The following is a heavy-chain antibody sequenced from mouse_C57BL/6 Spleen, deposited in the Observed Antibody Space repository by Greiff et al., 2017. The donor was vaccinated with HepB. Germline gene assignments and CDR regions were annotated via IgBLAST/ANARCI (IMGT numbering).Heavy chain of an antibody. CDR3: ARTAQATSWFAY. CDR2: IDPEDGET. Sequence: EVMLVESGAELVKPGASVKLSCTASGFNIKDYYMHWVKQRTEQGLEWIGRIDPEDGETKYAPKFQGKATITADTSSNTAYLQLSSLTSEDTAVYYCARTAQATSWFAYWGQGTLVTVSA. V-gene: IGHV14-2*01. J-gene: IGHJ3*01. D-gene: IGHD3-2*02. CDR1: GFNIKDYY.